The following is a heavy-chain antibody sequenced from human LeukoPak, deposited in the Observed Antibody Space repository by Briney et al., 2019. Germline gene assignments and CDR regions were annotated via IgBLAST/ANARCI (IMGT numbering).Heavy chain of an antibody. J-gene: IGHJ4*02. Sequence: SAKVSCKASGGTFSSYAISWVRQAPGQGLEWMGRIIPIFGTANYAQKFQGRVTITTDESTSTAYMELSSLRAEDTAMYYCASPRNGYYYYFDYWGQGTLVTVSS. V-gene: IGHV1-69*05. CDR1: GGTFSSYA. CDR2: IIPIFGTA. CDR3: ASPRNGYYYYFDY. D-gene: IGHD3-22*01.